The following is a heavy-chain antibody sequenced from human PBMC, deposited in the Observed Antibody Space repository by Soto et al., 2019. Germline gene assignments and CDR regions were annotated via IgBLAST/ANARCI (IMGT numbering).Heavy chain of an antibody. CDR3: ARDQSGYDFWSVGWFDP. D-gene: IGHD3-3*01. J-gene: IGHJ5*02. Sequence: SETLSLTCTVSGGSISSYYWSWIRQPAGKGLEWIGRIYTSGSTNYNPSLKSRVTMSVDTSKNQFSLKLSSVTAADTAVYYCARDQSGYDFWSVGWFDPWGQGTLVTVSS. CDR1: GGSISSYY. CDR2: IYTSGST. V-gene: IGHV4-4*07.